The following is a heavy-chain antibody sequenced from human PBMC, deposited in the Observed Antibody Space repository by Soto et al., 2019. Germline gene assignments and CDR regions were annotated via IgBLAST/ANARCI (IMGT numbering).Heavy chain of an antibody. D-gene: IGHD3-10*01. Sequence: QVQLQESGPGLVKPLETLSLTCTVPGGSITSYYWIWVRQPPGKGLEWIGYIYYNGNINYNPSLERRLTISLDTSKNQFSLRLSSVTAADTAVYYCATGRVYFGSEYWGQGTLVTVSS. V-gene: IGHV4-59*01. CDR3: ATGRVYFGSEY. CDR1: GGSITSYY. CDR2: IYYNGNI. J-gene: IGHJ4*02.